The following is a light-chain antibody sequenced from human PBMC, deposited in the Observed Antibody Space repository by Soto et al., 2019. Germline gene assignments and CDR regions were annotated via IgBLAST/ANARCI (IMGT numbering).Light chain of an antibody. V-gene: IGKV3-20*01. Sequence: EIVMTQSPATLSVSLGERATVSCRASQSVRSNLAWLQQKPGQAPRLLIYAASTRATGIPDRFSGGGSGTDFTLTVTRLEPEDFAVYYCQQYGSSITFGQGTRLEIK. J-gene: IGKJ5*01. CDR3: QQYGSSIT. CDR1: QSVRSN. CDR2: AAS.